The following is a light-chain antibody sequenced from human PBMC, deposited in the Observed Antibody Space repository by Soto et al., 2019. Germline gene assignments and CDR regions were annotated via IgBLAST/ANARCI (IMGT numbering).Light chain of an antibody. V-gene: IGLV2-11*01. CDR3: CSYAGGYTHVV. J-gene: IGLJ2*01. CDR2: GVT. CDR1: SSDVGGYYY. Sequence: QSALTQPRSVSGSPGQSVTISCTGTSSDVGGYYYVSWYQQHPGKAPKLMIYGVTKRPSGVPDRFSGSNSGNTASLTISGLQAEDEANYYCCSYAGGYTHVVFGGGTKLTVL.